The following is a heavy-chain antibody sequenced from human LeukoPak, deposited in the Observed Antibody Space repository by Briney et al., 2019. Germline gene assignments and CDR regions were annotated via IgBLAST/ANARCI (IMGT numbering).Heavy chain of an antibody. Sequence: PSETLSLTYTVSGGAISNSSYYWGWIRQPPGKGLEWIGSIDDSGSTFYTPSLKSRVTISVDTSKNQLSLKLSSVTAADTAVYSCARVGARRYGDPTWFDYWGQGTLVTVSS. D-gene: IGHD4-17*01. CDR2: IDDSGST. CDR3: ARVGARRYGDPTWFDY. V-gene: IGHV4-39*01. CDR1: GGAISNSSYY. J-gene: IGHJ4*02.